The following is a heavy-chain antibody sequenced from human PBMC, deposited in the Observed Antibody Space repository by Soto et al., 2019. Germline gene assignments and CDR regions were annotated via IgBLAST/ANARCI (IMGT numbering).Heavy chain of an antibody. J-gene: IGHJ4*02. CDR1: GFSFSTYW. CDR3: AKGGQIDF. CDR2: IKADGSET. D-gene: IGHD3-16*01. V-gene: IGHV3-7*03. Sequence: EVQLVESGGGLVQPGGSLRLSCVASGFSFSTYWMSWVRQVPGTGLEWVANIKADGSETHYVDSVRGRFTISRDNAKTSLYLQVNSLRAEDTAVYYCAKGGQIDFCGQGPLVTVSS.